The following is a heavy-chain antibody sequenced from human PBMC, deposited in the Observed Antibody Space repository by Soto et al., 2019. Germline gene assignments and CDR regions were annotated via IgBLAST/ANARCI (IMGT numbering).Heavy chain of an antibody. J-gene: IGHJ3*02. V-gene: IGHV1-24*01. Sequence: QVQLVQSGAEVKKPGASVKVSCKVSGYTLTELSMHWVRQAPGKGLEWMGGFDTEDGETIYAQKFQGRVTMTEDTTTDTAYMELRTVRSEDTAVYYCAIRPGWYRRAFDIWGQGTMVTVSS. CDR3: AIRPGWYRRAFDI. D-gene: IGHD6-19*01. CDR2: FDTEDGET. CDR1: GYTLTELS.